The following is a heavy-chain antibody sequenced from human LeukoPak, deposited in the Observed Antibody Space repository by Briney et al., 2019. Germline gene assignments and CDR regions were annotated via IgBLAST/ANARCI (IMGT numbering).Heavy chain of an antibody. J-gene: IGHJ4*02. CDR3: ARTNWNDSDY. CDR1: GFTVSSNY. V-gene: IGHV3-66*02. D-gene: IGHD1-1*01. CDR2: IYSGGST. Sequence: GGSLRLSCAASGFTVSSNYMSWVRQAPGKGLEWVSVIYSGGSTYYADSVKGRFTISRDDSKNTLYLQMNSLRAEDTDVYYCARTNWNDSDYWGQGTLVTVSS.